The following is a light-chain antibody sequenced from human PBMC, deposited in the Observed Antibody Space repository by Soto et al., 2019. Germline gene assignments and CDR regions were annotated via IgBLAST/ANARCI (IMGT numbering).Light chain of an antibody. J-gene: IGKJ1*01. Sequence: EIVLTQSPGTLSLSPGERATLSCGASQSVTSNYLAWYQQKPGQAPRLLIFGASIRFKGIPDRFIGSGSGTEFTLTIDSLQSEDFAVYYCQQNNNWPPWTFGQGTKVDIK. CDR1: QSVTSN. V-gene: IGKV3D-15*01. CDR3: QQNNNWPPWT. CDR2: GAS.